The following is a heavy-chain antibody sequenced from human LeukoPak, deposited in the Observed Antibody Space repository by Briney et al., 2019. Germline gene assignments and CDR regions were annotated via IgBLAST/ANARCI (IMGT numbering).Heavy chain of an antibody. V-gene: IGHV1-8*01. CDR1: GYTFTSYD. Sequence: ASVKVSCKASGYTFTSYDINWVRQATGQGLEWMGWMNPNSGNTGYAQKFQGRVTMTRDTSISTAYMELSRLRSDDMAVYYCARKDDYGDNWFDPWGQGTLVTVSS. CDR3: ARKDDYGDNWFDP. CDR2: MNPNSGNT. D-gene: IGHD4-17*01. J-gene: IGHJ5*02.